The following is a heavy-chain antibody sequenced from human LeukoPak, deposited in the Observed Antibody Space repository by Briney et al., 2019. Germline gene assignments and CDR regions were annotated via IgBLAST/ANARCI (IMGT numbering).Heavy chain of an antibody. CDR2: ISSSGSNI. Sequence: PGGSLRLSCAASGFTFSSYEMNWVRQAPGKGLEWVSYISSSGSNIYYEDSVKGRFTISRDNAKNSLYLQMNSLRAEDTAVYYCARGWVRGNDYWGQGTLVTVSS. V-gene: IGHV3-48*03. J-gene: IGHJ4*02. CDR1: GFTFSSYE. CDR3: ARGWVRGNDY. D-gene: IGHD3-10*01.